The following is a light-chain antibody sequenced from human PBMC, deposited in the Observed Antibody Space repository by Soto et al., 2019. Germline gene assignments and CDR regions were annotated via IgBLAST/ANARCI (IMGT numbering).Light chain of an antibody. CDR2: DVS. Sequence: QSVLTQPRSVSGSPGQSVTISCTGTSSDVGGHKYVSWYQQHPGKAPKLMIYDVSERPSGVPDRFSGSKSGNTASLTISGLQAEDEADYYCCSYAGSYTFVFGTGTKVTVL. CDR3: CSYAGSYTFV. CDR1: SSDVGGHKY. J-gene: IGLJ1*01. V-gene: IGLV2-11*01.